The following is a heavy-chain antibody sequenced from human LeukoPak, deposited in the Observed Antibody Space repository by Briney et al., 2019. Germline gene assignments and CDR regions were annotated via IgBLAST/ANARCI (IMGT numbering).Heavy chain of an antibody. V-gene: IGHV4-59*01. Sequence: SETLSLTCTVSGGSISSYYWSWIRQPPGKGLEWIGYIYYSGSTNYNPSLKSRVTISVDTSKNQFSLKLSSVTAADTAVCYCARQADSYGSYYFDYWGQGTLVTVSS. CDR3: ARQADSYGSYYFDY. CDR2: IYYSGST. CDR1: GGSISSYY. J-gene: IGHJ4*02. D-gene: IGHD5-18*01.